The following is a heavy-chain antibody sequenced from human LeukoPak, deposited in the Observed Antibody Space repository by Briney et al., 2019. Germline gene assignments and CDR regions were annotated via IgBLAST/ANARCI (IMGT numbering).Heavy chain of an antibody. Sequence: PGGSLRLSCAASGFTFSTYAMSWVRQAPGKGLEWVSVISDSGDSTYYADSVKGRFTISRDNPKNTLYLQMNSLRAEDTAIYYCAKDPRGYCSSISCFLDYWGQGTLVTVSS. J-gene: IGHJ4*02. CDR3: AKDPRGYCSSISCFLDY. D-gene: IGHD2-2*01. CDR1: GFTFSTYA. CDR2: ISDSGDST. V-gene: IGHV3-23*01.